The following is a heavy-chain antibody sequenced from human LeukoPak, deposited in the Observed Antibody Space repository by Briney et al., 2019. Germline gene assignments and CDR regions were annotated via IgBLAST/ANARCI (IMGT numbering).Heavy chain of an antibody. D-gene: IGHD6-19*01. CDR1: GFTFSSYA. CDR2: ISGSGGST. Sequence: PGGSLRLSCAASGFTFSSYAMSWARQAPGKGLEWVSAISGSGGSTYYADSVKGRFTISRDNSKNTLYLQMNSLRAEDTAVYYCAKDEGLYSSGWYGEGWYFDYWGQGTLVTVSS. J-gene: IGHJ4*02. CDR3: AKDEGLYSSGWYGEGWYFDY. V-gene: IGHV3-23*01.